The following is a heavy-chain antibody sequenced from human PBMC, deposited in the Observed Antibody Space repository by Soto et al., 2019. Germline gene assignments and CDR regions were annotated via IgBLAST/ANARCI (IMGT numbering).Heavy chain of an antibody. V-gene: IGHV4-31*03. J-gene: IGHJ4*02. CDR2: IYYSGST. CDR3: ATNEAAAGIGPVFEY. Sequence: QVQLQESGPGLVKPSQTLSLTCTVSGGSISSAGYYWSWIRQVPGKGLEWIGYIYYSGSTYYKPYLKIRATISLDTSKNQFSLKLSSVTAADTAVYYCATNEAAAGIGPVFEYWGQGTLVTVSS. CDR1: GGSISSAGYY. D-gene: IGHD6-13*01.